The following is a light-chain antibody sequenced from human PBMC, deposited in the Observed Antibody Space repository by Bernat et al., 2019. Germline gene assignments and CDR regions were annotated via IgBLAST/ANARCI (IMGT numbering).Light chain of an antibody. Sequence: DIVMTQTPLSLSVTPGQPASISCKSSESLLHSNGKTFLSWYLQKAGQPPQVFIYDVSNRFSGVPKRFSGSGSGTDFTLKISRVEAGDVGVYYCMKSIQVHHTFGGGTRLEIK. V-gene: IGKV2D-29*01. CDR3: MKSIQVHHT. J-gene: IGKJ4*01. CDR2: DVS. CDR1: ESLLHSNGKTF.